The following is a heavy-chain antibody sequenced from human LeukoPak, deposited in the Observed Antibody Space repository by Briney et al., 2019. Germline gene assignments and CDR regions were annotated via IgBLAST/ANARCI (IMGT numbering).Heavy chain of an antibody. D-gene: IGHD4-11*01. Sequence: GGSLRLSCAASGFTVSSNYMSWVRQAPGRGLEWVAVIWSDGTNRYYADSVKGRFTISRADSRNTVYLQMNSLRPEDTGIYYCARDAQRGFDYSNSLQYWGQGTPVTVST. CDR2: IWSDGTNR. CDR1: GFTVSSNY. CDR3: ARDAQRGFDYSNSLQY. J-gene: IGHJ4*02. V-gene: IGHV3-33*08.